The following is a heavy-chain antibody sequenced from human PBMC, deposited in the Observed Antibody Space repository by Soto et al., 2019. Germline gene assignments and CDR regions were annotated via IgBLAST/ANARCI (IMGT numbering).Heavy chain of an antibody. CDR3: ARGCYNTYSSSWYVCRMERRLDY. Sequence: SETLSLTCAVSGGSISSGGYSWSWIRQPPGKGLEWIGYIYHSGSTNYNPSLKSRVTISVDTSKNQFSLKLSSVTAADTAVYYCARGCYNTYSSSWYVCRMERRLDYWGQGTLVTVSS. J-gene: IGHJ4*02. CDR2: IYHSGST. V-gene: IGHV4-30-2*01. CDR1: GGSISSGGYS. D-gene: IGHD6-13*01.